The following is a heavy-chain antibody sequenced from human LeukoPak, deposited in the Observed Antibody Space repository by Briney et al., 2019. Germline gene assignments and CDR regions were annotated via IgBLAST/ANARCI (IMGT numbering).Heavy chain of an antibody. CDR2: INPNSGGT. CDR3: AKSPPPPVDGYNTFTDDY. D-gene: IGHD5-24*01. CDR1: GYTFTGYY. J-gene: IGHJ4*02. V-gene: IGHV1-2*02. Sequence: AASVKVSCRASGYTFTGYYMHWVRQAPGQGLEWMGWINPNSGGTNYAQKFQGRVTITRNTSISTAYMELSSLRSEDTAVYYCAKSPPPPVDGYNTFTDDYWGQGTLVTVSS.